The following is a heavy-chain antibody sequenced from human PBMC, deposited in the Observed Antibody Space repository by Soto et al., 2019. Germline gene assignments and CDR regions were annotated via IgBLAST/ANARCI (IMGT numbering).Heavy chain of an antibody. CDR1: GFNLGSYW. D-gene: IGHD1-1*01. V-gene: IGHV3-74*01. Sequence: GGSLRLSCAASGFNLGSYWMHWVRQAPGKGLVWVSRINDYGTTINYAESVEGRFTISRDDAKSEVYLQMNNLRAEDTAVYYCARGGLEPFDYWGQGALVTVS. CDR2: INDYGTTI. CDR3: ARGGLEPFDY. J-gene: IGHJ4*02.